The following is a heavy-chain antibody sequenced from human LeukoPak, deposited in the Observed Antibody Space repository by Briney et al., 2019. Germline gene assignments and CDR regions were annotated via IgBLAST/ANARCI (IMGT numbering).Heavy chain of an antibody. CDR2: IYPNSGDT. CDR1: GYTFSGYY. CDR3: ARSGSDAFGI. D-gene: IGHD1-26*01. Sequence: ASVKVSCKASGYTFSGYYMHWVRQAPGQGLEWMGWIYPNSGDTKYAQKFQGRVTVTRDTSISTAFMEVSRLTSDDTAVYYCARSGSDAFGIWGQGTMVTVSS. J-gene: IGHJ3*02. V-gene: IGHV1-2*02.